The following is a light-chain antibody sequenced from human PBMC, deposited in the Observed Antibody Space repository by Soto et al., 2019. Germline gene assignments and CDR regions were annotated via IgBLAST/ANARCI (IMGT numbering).Light chain of an antibody. V-gene: IGLV2-23*02. CDR3: CSYAGSSTFVV. J-gene: IGLJ2*01. CDR2: EDT. CDR1: SSDVGSYNL. Sequence: QSALTQPASVSGSPGQSITISCTGNSSDVGSYNLVSWYQQHPGKAPKLMIYEDTKRPSGVSNRFSGSKSGNTASLTISGLPAEDEADYYCCSYAGSSTFVVFGGGTKVTVL.